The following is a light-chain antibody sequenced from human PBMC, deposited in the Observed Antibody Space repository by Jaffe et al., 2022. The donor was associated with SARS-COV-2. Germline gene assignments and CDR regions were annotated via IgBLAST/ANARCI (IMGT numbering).Light chain of an antibody. CDR2: AAS. CDR3: QQCYSTPPT. Sequence: DIQMTQSPSSLSASVGDSVTITCRASQSISRYLNWYQQKPGRAPKLLIYAASSLQSAVPSRFSGSGSATDFTLTITSLQPEDFATYYCQQCYSTPPTFGQGTRLEMK. J-gene: IGKJ5*01. V-gene: IGKV1-39*01. CDR1: QSISRY.